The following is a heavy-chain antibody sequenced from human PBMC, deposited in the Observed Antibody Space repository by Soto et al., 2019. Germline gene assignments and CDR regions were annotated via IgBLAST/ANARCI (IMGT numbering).Heavy chain of an antibody. CDR2: IIPMFGTA. D-gene: IGHD5-18*01. J-gene: IGHJ4*02. Sequence: QVQLVQSGAEVKKPESSVKVSCKAPGGTFSTYAISWVRQAPGQGLEWMGGIIPMFGTANYAKRFQDRVTITADESTNTVYMELSSLRSEDTAVYFCASGIQLWLRRINNGYSGWGQGTLDTVSS. V-gene: IGHV1-69*12. CDR1: GGTFSTYA. CDR3: ASGIQLWLRRINNGYSG.